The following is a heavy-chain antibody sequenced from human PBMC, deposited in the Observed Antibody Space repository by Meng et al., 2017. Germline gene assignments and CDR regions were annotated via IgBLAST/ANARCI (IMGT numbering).Heavy chain of an antibody. D-gene: IGHD3-10*01. CDR1: GGPFSGNF. Sequence: GSLRLSCAVYGGPFSGNFWNWVRQPPGKGLEWLGEIHHSGTSNYNPSLRSRVVLSVDTSKNQFSLRLTSVTAADTAVYYCARGTELGSRKTLGMDVWGQGTTVTVSS. CDR2: IHHSGTS. CDR3: ARGTELGSRKTLGMDV. V-gene: IGHV4-34*01. J-gene: IGHJ6*02.